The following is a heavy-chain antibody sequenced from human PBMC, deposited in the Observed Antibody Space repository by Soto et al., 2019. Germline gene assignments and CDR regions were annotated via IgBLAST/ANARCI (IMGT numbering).Heavy chain of an antibody. CDR3: ARGRSRANFDY. CDR2: IYHSGST. Sequence: PSETLSLTCAVSGGSISSGGYSWSWIRQPPGKGLEWIGYIYHSGSTYYNPSLKSRVTISVDRSKNQFSLKLSSVTAADTAVYYYARGRSRANFDYWGQGTLVTVSS. J-gene: IGHJ4*02. CDR1: GGSISSGGYS. V-gene: IGHV4-30-2*01.